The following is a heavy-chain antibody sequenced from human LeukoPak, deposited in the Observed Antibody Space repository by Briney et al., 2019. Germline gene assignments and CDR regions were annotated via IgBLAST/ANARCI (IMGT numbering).Heavy chain of an antibody. V-gene: IGHV4-39*01. Sequence: SETLSLTCTVSGGSISSYYWGWIRQPPGKGLEWIGSIYYSGSTYYNPSLKSRVTISVDTSKNQFSLKLSSVTAADTAVYYCARHHAYSSGWAYYYYYMDVWGKGTTVTVSS. D-gene: IGHD6-19*01. CDR2: IYYSGST. CDR3: ARHHAYSSGWAYYYYYMDV. CDR1: GGSISSYY. J-gene: IGHJ6*03.